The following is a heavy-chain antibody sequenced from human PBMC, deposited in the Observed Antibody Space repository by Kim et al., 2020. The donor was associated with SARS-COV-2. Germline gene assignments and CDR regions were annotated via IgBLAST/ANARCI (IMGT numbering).Heavy chain of an antibody. Sequence: GGSLRLSCAASGFTFSIYAMSWVRQAPGKWLDWVSAISSSGGSTYYADSVKGRFTISRDNSKNTLYLQMNSLRAEDTAVYYCAIEEGYCSGGSCYTEYFQNWGQGTLVTLSS. V-gene: IGHV3-23*01. CDR1: GFTFSIYA. CDR2: ISSSGGST. D-gene: IGHD2-15*01. J-gene: IGHJ1*01. CDR3: AIEEGYCSGGSCYTEYFQN.